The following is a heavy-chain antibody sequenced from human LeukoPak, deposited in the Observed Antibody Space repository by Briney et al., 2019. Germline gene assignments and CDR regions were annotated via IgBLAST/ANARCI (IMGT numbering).Heavy chain of an antibody. CDR1: GFTFSSYG. CDR3: AKMRTPTAHSGDALQI. V-gene: IGHV3-30*18. CDR2: ISYDGSNK. Sequence: GGSLRLSCAASGFTFSSYGIHWVRQAPGKGLEWVAVISYDGSNKYYVDSVKGRFTISRDNSKNTLNLQMNSLRAEDTAVYYCAKMRTPTAHSGDALQIWGQGTMVTVSS. D-gene: IGHD4-17*01. J-gene: IGHJ3*02.